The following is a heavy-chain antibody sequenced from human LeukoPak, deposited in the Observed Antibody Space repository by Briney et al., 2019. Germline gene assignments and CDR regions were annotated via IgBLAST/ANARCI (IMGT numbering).Heavy chain of an antibody. V-gene: IGHV4-34*01. CDR3: ARGYVLLWFGESPAAFDI. D-gene: IGHD3-10*01. J-gene: IGHJ3*02. CDR2: INHSGST. CDR1: GGSFSGYY. Sequence: SETLSLTCAVYGGSFSGYYWSWIRQPPGKGLEWIGEINHSGSTNYNPSLKGRVTISVDTSKNQFSLKLSSVTAADTAVYYCARGYVLLWFGESPAAFDIWGQGTMVTVSS.